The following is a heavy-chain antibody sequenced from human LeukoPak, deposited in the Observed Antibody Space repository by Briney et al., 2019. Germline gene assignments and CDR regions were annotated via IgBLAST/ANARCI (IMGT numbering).Heavy chain of an antibody. J-gene: IGHJ3*02. D-gene: IGHD3-22*01. CDR2: ISSNGGST. CDR3: ARGGVYDSSGYYTDDAFDI. Sequence: GGSLRLSCAASGFTFSSYAVHWVRQAPGKGLEYVSAISSNGGSTYYADSVKGRFTISRDNSKNTLYLQMGSLRAEDMAVYYCARGGVYDSSGYYTDDAFDIWGQGTMVTVSS. CDR1: GFTFSSYA. V-gene: IGHV3-64*02.